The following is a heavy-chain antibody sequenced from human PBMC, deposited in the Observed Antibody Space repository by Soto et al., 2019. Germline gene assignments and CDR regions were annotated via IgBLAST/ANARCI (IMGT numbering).Heavy chain of an antibody. CDR3: ASGGLHGYTNGGLSYFHS. D-gene: IGHD5-18*01. Sequence: AGGSLRLSCTASGFSFNSNAMSWVRQAPGKGLEWVSGISGSDGGAYYADSVKGRFTISRDNSRSTLYLQMNSLRVEDTAVYYCASGGLHGYTNGGLSYFHSWGQGTLVTVSS. V-gene: IGHV3-23*01. J-gene: IGHJ4*02. CDR1: GFSFNSNA. CDR2: ISGSDGGA.